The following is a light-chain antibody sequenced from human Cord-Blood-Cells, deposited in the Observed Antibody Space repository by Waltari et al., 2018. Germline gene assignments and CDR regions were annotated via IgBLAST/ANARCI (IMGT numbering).Light chain of an antibody. CDR3: QQSYSTPT. V-gene: IGKV1-39*01. Sequence: DIRMTQSPSSLSASVGDRVTITCRASQSISSYLNWYQQKPGKAPKLLIYAASSLQSGVPSRCSGSGSGTDFTLTISSLQPEDFATYYCQQSYSTPTFGPGTKVDIK. J-gene: IGKJ3*01. CDR2: AAS. CDR1: QSISSY.